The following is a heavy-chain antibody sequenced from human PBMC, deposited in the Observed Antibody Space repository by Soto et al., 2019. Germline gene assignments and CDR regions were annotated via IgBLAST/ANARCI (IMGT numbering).Heavy chain of an antibody. J-gene: IGHJ5*02. D-gene: IGHD6-13*01. Sequence: PSQTLSLTCAISGDSVSSNSATWHWIRQSPSRGLEWLGRTYYRSKWYSDYAVSVNGRITINPDTSKNHFSLHLTSVTPEDTAVYYCAGSPIAASGNWFDPWGQGTLV. CDR3: AGSPIAASGNWFDP. V-gene: IGHV6-1*01. CDR1: GDSVSSNSAT. CDR2: TYYRSKWYS.